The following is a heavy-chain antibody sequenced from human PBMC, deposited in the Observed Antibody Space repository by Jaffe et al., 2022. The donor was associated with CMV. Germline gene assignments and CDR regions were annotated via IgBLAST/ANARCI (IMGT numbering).Heavy chain of an antibody. Sequence: QVQLVQSGAEVKKPGASVKVSCKASGYTFTNYYFHWLRQAPGQGPEWMGWIHPGSGGTRYAQKFQGRVTLTTDTSITTSYMELSRLTSDDTAVYYCARAQYCGGDCYYYFDYWGLGSLVTVTS. CDR1: GYTFTNYY. V-gene: IGHV1-2*02. D-gene: IGHD2-21*02. CDR2: IHPGSGGT. J-gene: IGHJ4*02. CDR3: ARAQYCGGDCYYYFDY.